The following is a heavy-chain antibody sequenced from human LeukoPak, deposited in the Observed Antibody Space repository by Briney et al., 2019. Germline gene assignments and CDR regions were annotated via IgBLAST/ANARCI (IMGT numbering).Heavy chain of an antibody. V-gene: IGHV3-53*01. CDR1: GFTVTTDH. CDR2: IYSDGSI. J-gene: IGHJ4*02. Sequence: GGSLKLSCAASGFTVTTDHMSWVRQAPGKGLECVSIIYSDGSISHADSVKGRFTISRDISKNTVHLQMNSLRAEDTAVYYCARVWELSFDYWGRGTLVTVSS. CDR3: ARVWELSFDY. D-gene: IGHD1-26*01.